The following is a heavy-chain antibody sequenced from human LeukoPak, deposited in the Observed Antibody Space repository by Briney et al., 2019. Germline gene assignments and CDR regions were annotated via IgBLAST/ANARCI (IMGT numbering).Heavy chain of an antibody. V-gene: IGHV4-4*02. Sequence: PSGTLSLTCAVSGGSISSSNWWSWVRQPPGKGLEWIGYIYYSGSTNYNPSLKSRVTISVDTSKNQFSLKLSSVTAADTAVYYCARDVSFDYWGQGTLVTVSS. CDR1: GGSISSSNW. CDR2: IYYSGST. D-gene: IGHD2-8*01. J-gene: IGHJ4*02. CDR3: ARDVSFDY.